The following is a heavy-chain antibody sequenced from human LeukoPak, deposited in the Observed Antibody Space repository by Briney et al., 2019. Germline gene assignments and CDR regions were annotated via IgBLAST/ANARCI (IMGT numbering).Heavy chain of an antibody. CDR2: IYDSGST. V-gene: IGHV4-59*01. CDR3: ARTSSSWL. Sequence: SSETLSLTCTVSGASINSYYWSWIRQPPGKGLEWIGCIYDSGSTDYNPTLKSRVTISVGTSKNQFSLRLTAVTAADTAMYYCARTSSSWLWGQGTLVTVSS. D-gene: IGHD6-13*01. J-gene: IGHJ4*02. CDR1: GASINSYY.